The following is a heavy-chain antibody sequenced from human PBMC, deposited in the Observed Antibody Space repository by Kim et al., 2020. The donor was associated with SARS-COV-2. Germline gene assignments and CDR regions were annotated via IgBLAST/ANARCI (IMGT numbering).Heavy chain of an antibody. CDR3: AREGNPYDILTGYSLDY. V-gene: IGHV1-3*01. CDR2: INAGNGNT. J-gene: IGHJ4*02. CDR1: GYTFTSYA. D-gene: IGHD3-9*01. Sequence: ASVKVSCKASGYTFTSYAMHWVRQAPGQRLEWMGWINAGNGNTKYSQKFQGRVTITRDTSASTAYMELSSLRSEDTAVYYCAREGNPYDILTGYSLDYWGQGTLVTVSS.